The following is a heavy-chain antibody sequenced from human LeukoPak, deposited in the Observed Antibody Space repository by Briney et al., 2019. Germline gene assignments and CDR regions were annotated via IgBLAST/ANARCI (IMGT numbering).Heavy chain of an antibody. CDR1: GFTFSDYY. Sequence: GGSLRLSCAASGFTFSDYYMTWLRQAPGKGLEWLSYISNSGSTVFYADSVKGRFTVSRDNAKRTLYLQIESLRDDDTAVYHCALGTINKDYYFGMDVWGQGTTVTVSS. CDR2: ISNSGSTV. D-gene: IGHD2-8*01. J-gene: IGHJ6*02. V-gene: IGHV3-11*01. CDR3: ALGTINKDYYFGMDV.